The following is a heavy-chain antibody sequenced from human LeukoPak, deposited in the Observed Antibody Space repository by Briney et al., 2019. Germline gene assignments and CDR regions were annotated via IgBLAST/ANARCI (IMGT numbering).Heavy chain of an antibody. CDR2: IIPIFGTA. CDR3: ARVGGCSSTSCYEGWFDP. V-gene: IGHV1-69*13. CDR1: GGTLSSYA. J-gene: IGHJ5*02. Sequence: SVKASCKPSGGTLSSYAISCGRQAPGQGLEWMGGIIPIFGTANSAQKFQGRVTITADESTSTAYMELSSLRSEDTAVYYCARVGGCSSTSCYEGWFDPWGQGTLVTVSS. D-gene: IGHD2-2*01.